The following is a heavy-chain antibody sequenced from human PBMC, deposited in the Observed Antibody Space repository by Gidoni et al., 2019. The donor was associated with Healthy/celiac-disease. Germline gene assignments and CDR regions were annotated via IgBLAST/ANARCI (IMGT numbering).Heavy chain of an antibody. CDR1: GFTFSSYA. D-gene: IGHD3-22*01. Sequence: EVQLVESGGGLVQPGGSLRLSCAASGFTFSSYAMSWVRQAPGKGLEWVSAISGSGGSTYYADSVKGRFTISRDNSKNTLYLQMNSLRAEDTAVYYCAKDGVAGYYYDSSGYLGFDYWGQGTLVTVSS. CDR2: ISGSGGST. V-gene: IGHV3-23*04. CDR3: AKDGVAGYYYDSSGYLGFDY. J-gene: IGHJ4*02.